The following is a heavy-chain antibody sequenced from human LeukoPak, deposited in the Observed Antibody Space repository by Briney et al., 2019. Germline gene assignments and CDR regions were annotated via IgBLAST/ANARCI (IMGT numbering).Heavy chain of an antibody. CDR1: GGSISSSSYY. D-gene: IGHD5-18*01. V-gene: IGHV4-39*07. Sequence: SETLSLTCSVSGGSISSSSYYWVWLRQPPGKGLEWIGSIYYGGRTNYNPSLKSRVTISLDTSKNQFSLKLSSVTAADTAVYYCARVRRGYSYGAFDYWGQGTLVTVSS. J-gene: IGHJ4*02. CDR2: IYYGGRT. CDR3: ARVRRGYSYGAFDY.